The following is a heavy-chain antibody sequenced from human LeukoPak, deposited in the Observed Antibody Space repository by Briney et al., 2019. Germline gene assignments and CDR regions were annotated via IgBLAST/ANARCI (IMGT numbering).Heavy chain of an antibody. D-gene: IGHD6-13*01. J-gene: IGHJ4*02. V-gene: IGHV1-69*04. CDR1: GGTFSSYA. CDR3: ARICIAAAETCFDY. Sequence: ASVKVSCKASGGTFSSYAISWVRQAPGQGLEWMGRIIPILGIANYAQKFQGRVTITADKATSTAYMELISLRSEDTAVYYCARICIAAAETCFDYWGQGTLVTVSS. CDR2: IIPILGIA.